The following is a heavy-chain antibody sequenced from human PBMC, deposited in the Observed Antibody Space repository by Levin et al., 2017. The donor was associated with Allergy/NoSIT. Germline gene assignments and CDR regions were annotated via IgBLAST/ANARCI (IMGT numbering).Heavy chain of an antibody. CDR2: ITWNSGSI. CDR1: GFTFDDYA. D-gene: IGHD2-21*01. Sequence: LSLTCAASGFTFDDYAMHWVRQVPGKDLEWVSGITWNSGSITYADSVKGRFTISRDNAKNSLYLQMNSLRAEDTALYYCARSSDSYRGAFDIWGQGTVVTVSS. CDR3: ARSSDSYRGAFDI. J-gene: IGHJ3*02. V-gene: IGHV3-9*01.